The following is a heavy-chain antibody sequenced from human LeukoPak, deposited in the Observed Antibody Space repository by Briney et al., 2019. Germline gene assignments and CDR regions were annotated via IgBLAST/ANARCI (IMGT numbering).Heavy chain of an antibody. CDR2: INSDGSST. J-gene: IGHJ4*02. CDR3: ARVTSSWYMVDY. D-gene: IGHD6-13*01. V-gene: IGHV3-74*01. Sequence: GGSLRLSCAASGFTFSSYWMHWVRHAPGKGLVWVSRINSDGSSTSYADSVKGRFTISRDNAKNTLYLQMNSLRAEDTAVYYCARVTSSWYMVDYWGQGTLVTVSS. CDR1: GFTFSSYW.